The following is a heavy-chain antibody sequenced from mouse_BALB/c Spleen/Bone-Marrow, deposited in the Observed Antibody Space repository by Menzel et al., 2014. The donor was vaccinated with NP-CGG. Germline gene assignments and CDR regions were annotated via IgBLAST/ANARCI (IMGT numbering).Heavy chain of an antibody. CDR3: AREGSTMITTLFAY. Sequence: QVQLKQSGPGLVAPSQSLSITCTVSGFSLTSYGVHWVRQPPGKGLVWLGVIWAGGSTNYNSALMSRLSISKDNSKSQVFLKMNSLQADDTAMYYCAREGSTMITTLFAYWGQVSLVTVSA. J-gene: IGHJ3*01. CDR1: GFSLTSYG. CDR2: IWAGGST. D-gene: IGHD2-4*01. V-gene: IGHV2-9*02.